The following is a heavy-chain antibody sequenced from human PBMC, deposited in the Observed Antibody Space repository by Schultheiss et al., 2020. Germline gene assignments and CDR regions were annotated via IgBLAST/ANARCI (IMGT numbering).Heavy chain of an antibody. J-gene: IGHJ6*02. V-gene: IGHV3-30-3*01. D-gene: IGHD2-15*01. CDR1: GFTFSSYA. Sequence: GGSLRLSCAASGFTFSSYAMHWVRQAPGKGLEWVAVISYDGSNKYYADSVKGRFTISRDNSKNTLYLQMNSLRAEDTAVYYCARDPNGYIGVATVYYYYYGMDVWGQGTTVTV. CDR3: ARDPNGYIGVATVYYYYYGMDV. CDR2: ISYDGSNK.